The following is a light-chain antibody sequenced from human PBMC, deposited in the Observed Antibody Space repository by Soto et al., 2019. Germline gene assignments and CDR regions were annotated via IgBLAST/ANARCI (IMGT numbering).Light chain of an antibody. J-gene: IGLJ3*02. V-gene: IGLV2-14*01. Sequence: QSALTQPASVSGSPGQSITISCTGTSSDVGGYNYVSWYQQHPAKAPKLMIYEVSNWPSGVSHRFSGSKSGNTASLTISGLQAEDEADYYCFSYTTSSTLVFGGGTKLTVL. CDR2: EVS. CDR3: FSYTTSSTLV. CDR1: SSDVGGYNY.